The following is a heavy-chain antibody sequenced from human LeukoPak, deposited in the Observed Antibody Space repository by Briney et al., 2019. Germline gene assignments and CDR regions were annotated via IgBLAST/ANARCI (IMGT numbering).Heavy chain of an antibody. D-gene: IGHD3-10*01. Sequence: GGSLRLSCAASGFTFSSYSMNWVRQAPGKGLEWVSYISSSSSTIYYADSLKGRFTISRDNAKNSLYLQMNSLRDEDTAAYYCARAQTYYGSGSYLYWGQGTLVTVSS. CDR3: ARAQTYYGSGSYLY. CDR2: ISSSSSTI. V-gene: IGHV3-48*02. J-gene: IGHJ4*02. CDR1: GFTFSSYS.